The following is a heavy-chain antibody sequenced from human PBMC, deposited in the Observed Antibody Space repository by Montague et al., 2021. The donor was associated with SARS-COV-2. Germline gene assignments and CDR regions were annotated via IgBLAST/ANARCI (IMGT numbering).Heavy chain of an antibody. Sequence: SETLSLTCAVYGVSFSTYYWAWIRQSPGKELEWIGNIDHSGNTNYNPSLKSRVSITVDTSSSQFSLYLTSVTAADAAVYYCARDQTVLELIWYGMDFWGQGTTVTVSS. V-gene: IGHV4-34*01. CDR1: GVSFSTYY. J-gene: IGHJ6*02. CDR2: IDHSGNT. CDR3: ARDQTVLELIWYGMDF. D-gene: IGHD3-3*01.